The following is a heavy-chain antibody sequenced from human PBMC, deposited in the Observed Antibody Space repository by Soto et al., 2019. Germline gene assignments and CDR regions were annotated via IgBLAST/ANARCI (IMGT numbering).Heavy chain of an antibody. CDR2: IYYSGST. CDR3: ARVYSSSWYYFDY. D-gene: IGHD6-13*01. J-gene: IGHJ4*02. CDR1: GGSISSYY. V-gene: IGHV4-59*01. Sequence: SETLSLTCTVSGGSISSYYWSWIRQPPGKGLEWIGYIYYSGSTNYNPSLKSRVTISVDTSKNQFSLKLSSVTAADTAVYYCARVYSSSWYYFDYWGQGTLVTV.